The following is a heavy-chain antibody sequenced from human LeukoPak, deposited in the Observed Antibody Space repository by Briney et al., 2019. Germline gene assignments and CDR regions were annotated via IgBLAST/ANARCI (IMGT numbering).Heavy chain of an antibody. V-gene: IGHV1-3*01. Sequence: ASVTVSCKASGYTFTSYAMHWVRQAPGQRLEWMGWINAGNGNTKYSQKFQGRVTITRDTSASTAYMELSSLRSDDTAVYYCAKSFRGYDLYYWGQGTLVTVSS. CDR1: GYTFTSYA. J-gene: IGHJ4*02. CDR2: INAGNGNT. D-gene: IGHD5-12*01. CDR3: AKSFRGYDLYY.